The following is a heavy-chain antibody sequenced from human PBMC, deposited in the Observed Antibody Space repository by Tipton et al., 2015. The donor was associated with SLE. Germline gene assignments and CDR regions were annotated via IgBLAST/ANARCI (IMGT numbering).Heavy chain of an antibody. CDR3: ARDLVSGWYVGYYYYGMDV. CDR2: IYYSGST. V-gene: IGHV4-39*07. D-gene: IGHD6-19*01. Sequence: TLSLTCTVSGGSISSSSYYWGWIRQPPGKGLEWIGSIYYSGSTYYNPSLKSRVTISVDTSKNQFSLKLSSVTAADTAVYYCARDLVSGWYVGYYYYGMDVWGQGTTVTVSS. CDR1: GGSISSSSYY. J-gene: IGHJ6*02.